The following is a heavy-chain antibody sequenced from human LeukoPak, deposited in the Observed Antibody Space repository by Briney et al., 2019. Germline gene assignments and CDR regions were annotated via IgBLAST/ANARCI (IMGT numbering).Heavy chain of an antibody. D-gene: IGHD3-22*01. CDR3: ARQPSPYYYDSSP. V-gene: IGHV4-39*07. CDR2: IYYSGST. CDR1: GGSISSSSYY. J-gene: IGHJ5*02. Sequence: SETLSLTCTVSGGSISSSSYYWGWIRQPPGKGLEWIGSIYYSGSTYYNPSLKSRVTISVDTSKNQFSLKLSSVTAADTAVYYCARQPSPYYYDSSPWGQGTLVTVSS.